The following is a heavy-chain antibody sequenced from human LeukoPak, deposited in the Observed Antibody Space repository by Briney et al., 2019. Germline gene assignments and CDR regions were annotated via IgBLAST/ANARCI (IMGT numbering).Heavy chain of an antibody. CDR1: GASINSGSSY. CDR2: IFTSGIT. D-gene: IGHD3-22*01. CDR3: ANYYYDSSGYRFDY. V-gene: IGHV4-61*02. J-gene: IGHJ4*02. Sequence: SQTLSLTCTVSGASINSGSSYWGWIRQPAGKGLEWIGRIFTSGITDYNPSLKSRVTISIDASKNQFSLKLTSVTAADTAMYYCANYYYDSSGYRFDYWGQGTLVTVPS.